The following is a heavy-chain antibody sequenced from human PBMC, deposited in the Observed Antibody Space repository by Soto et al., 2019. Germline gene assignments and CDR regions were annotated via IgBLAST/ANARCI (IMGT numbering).Heavy chain of an antibody. V-gene: IGHV4-59*01. CDR2: VYYSGTT. J-gene: IGHJ3*02. Sequence: PSETLSLTCSVSGASISSYYWSWIRQPPGKGLEWIGYVYYSGTTTYNPSLQSRVSMSLDTTNSQFSLRLSSVTAADTAVYYCARERGNRNNAFDIWGQGTMVTVSS. CDR1: GASISSYY. CDR3: ARERGNRNNAFDI. D-gene: IGHD3-16*01.